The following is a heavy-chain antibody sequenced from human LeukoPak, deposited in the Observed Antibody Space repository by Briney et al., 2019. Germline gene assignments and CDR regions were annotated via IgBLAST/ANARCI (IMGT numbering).Heavy chain of an antibody. J-gene: IGHJ4*02. CDR1: GFSFTDYW. CDR2: IKQDGSES. Sequence: GGSLRLSCAASGFSFTDYWMSWVRQAPGKWLEWVANIKQDGSESAYLASVKGRFTVSRDNANNFLYLQMNNLRVEDTAVYYCSRDNAAVPGGDYWGQGVLVTVSS. CDR3: SRDNAAVPGGDY. V-gene: IGHV3-7*01. D-gene: IGHD3-16*01.